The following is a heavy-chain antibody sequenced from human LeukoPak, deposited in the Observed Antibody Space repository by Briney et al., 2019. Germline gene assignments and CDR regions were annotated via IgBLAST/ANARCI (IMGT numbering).Heavy chain of an antibody. J-gene: IGHJ6*04. V-gene: IGHV3-30*18. CDR1: GFTFSSYG. D-gene: IGHD6-19*01. Sequence: GSLRLSCAASGFTFSSYGMHWVRQAPGKGLEWVAVISYDGSNKYYADSVKGRFTISRDNSKNTLYLQMNSLRAEDTAVYYCAKDGSGWTQGNYYYYGMDVWGKGTTVTVSS. CDR3: AKDGSGWTQGNYYYYGMDV. CDR2: ISYDGSNK.